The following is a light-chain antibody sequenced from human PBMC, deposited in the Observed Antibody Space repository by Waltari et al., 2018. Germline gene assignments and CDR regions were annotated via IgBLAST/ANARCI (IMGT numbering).Light chain of an antibody. V-gene: IGKV3-20*01. CDR3: QQYVSLPAT. Sequence: VLTPSPGTLSLSPGATAILSCRASQSVSKYLAWYQQKPGQAPRLLIFGASSRATGIPDRFRGSGYGTDLSLTIRRVEPEDFAVYYCQQYVSLPATFGQGTKVEIE. CDR1: QSVSKY. J-gene: IGKJ1*01. CDR2: GAS.